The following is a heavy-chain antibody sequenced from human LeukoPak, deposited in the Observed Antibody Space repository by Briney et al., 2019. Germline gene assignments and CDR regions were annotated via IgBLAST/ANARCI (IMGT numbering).Heavy chain of an antibody. CDR3: ARLNGGY. CDR2: INYSGST. V-gene: IGHV4-59*08. CDR1: GGSISNYC. D-gene: IGHD1-1*01. J-gene: IGHJ4*02. Sequence: SETLSLTCTVSGGSISNYCWSWIRQPPGRGLEWIGYINYSGSTNYNPSLKNRVTISVDTSKNQFSLKVTSGTAADTAVYYCARLNGGYWGQGTLATVSS.